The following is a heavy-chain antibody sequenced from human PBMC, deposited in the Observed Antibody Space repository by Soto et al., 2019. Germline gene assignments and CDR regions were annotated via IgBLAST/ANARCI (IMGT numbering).Heavy chain of an antibody. V-gene: IGHV3-30*18. D-gene: IGHD1-26*01. CDR3: AKDKGFSNWDTSYYDY. CDR1: GFTFSNYA. J-gene: IGHJ4*02. Sequence: GGSLRISCAASGFTFSNYAMHWVRQAPGKRLESVALTSYDENNEYYTDSVKGRCTMSRDTSKNRLFLQMNGPGPEDTAINYCAKDKGFSNWDTSYYDYWGQGALVTVTS. CDR2: TSYDENNE.